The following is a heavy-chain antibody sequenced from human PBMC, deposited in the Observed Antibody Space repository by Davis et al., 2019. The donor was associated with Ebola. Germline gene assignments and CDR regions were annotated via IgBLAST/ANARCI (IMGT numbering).Heavy chain of an antibody. V-gene: IGHV1-46*01. CDR1: GYTLTDLS. D-gene: IGHD6-19*01. CDR3: ARDRSTGQLLIDN. J-gene: IGHJ4*02. Sequence: ASVKVSCKVSGYTLTDLSMHWVRQAPGQGLEWMGKINPNGGSATYAQKVQGRVTMTRDTSTSTVYMELSSLRSEDTAVYYCARDRSTGQLLIDNWGQGTLVTVSS. CDR2: INPNGGSA.